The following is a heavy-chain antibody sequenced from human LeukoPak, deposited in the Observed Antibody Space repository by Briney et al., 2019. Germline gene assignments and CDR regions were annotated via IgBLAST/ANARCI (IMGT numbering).Heavy chain of an antibody. CDR2: ITPSGGST. CDR1: VYTLTRYY. J-gene: IGHJ6*02. CDR3: ARVEMATINGMDV. D-gene: IGHD5-24*01. V-gene: IGHV1-46*01. Sequence: ASVKVSCKASVYTLTRYYMHWVRQAPGQGLEWMGIITPSGGSTNYAQKFQGRVTMTRDTSTTTVYMELSSLRSEDTAVYYCARVEMATINGMDVWGQGTMVTVSS.